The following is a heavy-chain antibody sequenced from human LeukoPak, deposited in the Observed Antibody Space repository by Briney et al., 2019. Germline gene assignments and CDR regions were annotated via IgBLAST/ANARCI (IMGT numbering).Heavy chain of an antibody. CDR1: GYTFTSYY. CDR3: AKDSHAFAPDY. Sequence: ASVKVSCKASGYTFTSYYMHWVRQAPGQGLEWMGIINPSDGNTNYAQKFQGRVTMTRDTSTSAVYMELSRLRSEDTAVYYCAKDSHAFAPDYWGQGTLVTVSS. CDR2: INPSDGNT. J-gene: IGHJ4*02. V-gene: IGHV1-46*01.